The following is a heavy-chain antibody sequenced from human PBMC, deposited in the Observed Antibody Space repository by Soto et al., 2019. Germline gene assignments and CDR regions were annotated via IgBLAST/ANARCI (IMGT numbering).Heavy chain of an antibody. CDR2: IYYSGST. V-gene: IGHV4-31*03. Sequence: SETLSLTCTVSGGSISSGGYYWSWIRQHPGKGMEWIGYIYYSGSTYYNPSLKSRVTISVDTSKNQFYLKLSSVTAADTAVYYCARGGYCSSTSCYARSNYYYYYYMDVWGKGTTVTVSS. CDR3: ARGGYCSSTSCYARSNYYYYYYMDV. J-gene: IGHJ6*03. CDR1: GGSISSGGYY. D-gene: IGHD2-2*01.